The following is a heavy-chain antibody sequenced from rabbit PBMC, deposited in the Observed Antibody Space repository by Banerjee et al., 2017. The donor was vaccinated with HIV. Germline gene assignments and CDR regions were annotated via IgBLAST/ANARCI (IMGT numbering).Heavy chain of an antibody. V-gene: IGHV1S40*01. CDR2: IYPDYGNT. CDR1: GFSFSRYY. Sequence: QSLEESGGDLVKPEGSLTLTCTASGFSFSRYYMCWVRQAPGKGLEWIAYIYPDYGNTDYASWVNGRFTISLDNAQNTVFLQMTSLTATDTATYFCARGRGIFDFWGQGTLVTVS. CDR3: ARGRGIFDF. J-gene: IGHJ4*01. D-gene: IGHD4-2*01.